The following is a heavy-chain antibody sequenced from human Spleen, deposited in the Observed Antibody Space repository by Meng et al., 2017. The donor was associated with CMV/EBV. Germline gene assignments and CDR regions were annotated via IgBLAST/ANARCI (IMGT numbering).Heavy chain of an antibody. Sequence: QVELVQAGAEGKKPGASVKVSCKASGYTFTSYYMHWVRQAPGQGLEWMGIINPSGGSTSYAQKFQGRVTMTRDTSTSTVYMELSSLRSEDTAVYYCARDQGRAVAGTGYFQHWGQGTLVTVSS. CDR1: GYTFTSYY. D-gene: IGHD6-19*01. CDR2: INPSGGST. CDR3: ARDQGRAVAGTGYFQH. J-gene: IGHJ1*01. V-gene: IGHV1-46*01.